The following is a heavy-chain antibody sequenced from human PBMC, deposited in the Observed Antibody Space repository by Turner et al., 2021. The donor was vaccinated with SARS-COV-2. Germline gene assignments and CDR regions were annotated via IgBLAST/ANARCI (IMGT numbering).Heavy chain of an antibody. CDR3: ARGKSGWIFDY. D-gene: IGHD6-19*01. CDR2: INWNGRNT. V-gene: IGHV3-20*01. CDR1: GFTFTSCS. J-gene: IGHJ4*02. Sequence: EVQLVESGGGLVKPGGSLSLSCAASGFTFTSCSMNWIRQAPGKGLEWVSTINWNGRNTDYADSVQGRFTISRDNAKNSLYLQMDSLRAEDTAFYHCARGKSGWIFDYWGRGTLVTVSS.